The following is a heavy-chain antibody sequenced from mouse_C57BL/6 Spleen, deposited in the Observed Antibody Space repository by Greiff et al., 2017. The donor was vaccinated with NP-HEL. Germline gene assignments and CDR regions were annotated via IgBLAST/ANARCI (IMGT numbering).Heavy chain of an antibody. D-gene: IGHD3-3*01. CDR1: GYTFTSYW. Sequence: QVQLQQPGAELVMPGASVKLSCKASGYTFTSYWMHWVKQRPGKGLEWIGEIDPSDSYTNYNQKFKGKSTLTVDKSSSTAYMQLSSRTSEDSAVYYCATLGDDAMDYWGQGTSVTVSS. J-gene: IGHJ4*01. CDR3: ATLGDDAMDY. CDR2: IDPSDSYT. V-gene: IGHV1-69*01.